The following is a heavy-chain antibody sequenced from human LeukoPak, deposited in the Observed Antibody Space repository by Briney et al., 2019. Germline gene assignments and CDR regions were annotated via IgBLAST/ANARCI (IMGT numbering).Heavy chain of an antibody. Sequence: GGSLRLSCAASGFTFHTYAMAWVSQTPGTGLEWVSSISGGGGGTYYAHSEKGRFTVSRDNANNTLYLQMNGLTAADTAFYYCAKVRGVGTHIWLLPWDLWGQGTLVTVSS. V-gene: IGHV3-23*01. CDR3: AKVRGVGTHIWLLPWDL. CDR1: GFTFHTYA. J-gene: IGHJ1*01. D-gene: IGHD2-21*02. CDR2: ISGGGGGT.